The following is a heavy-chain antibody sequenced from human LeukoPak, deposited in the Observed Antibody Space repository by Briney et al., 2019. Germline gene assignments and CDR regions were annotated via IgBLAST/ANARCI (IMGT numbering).Heavy chain of an antibody. Sequence: GGSLRLSCAASGLMFSTSGMHWVRQAPGKGLEWVAFIQYDGSEIYYADSLKGRFTISRDNSKNTLYLQMNSLRAEDTAVLYCAIESGAAKIGQMLNYWGQGSLVTVSS. CDR1: GLMFSTSG. V-gene: IGHV3-30*02. D-gene: IGHD3-10*02. CDR3: AIESGAAKIGQMLNY. CDR2: IQYDGSEI. J-gene: IGHJ4*01.